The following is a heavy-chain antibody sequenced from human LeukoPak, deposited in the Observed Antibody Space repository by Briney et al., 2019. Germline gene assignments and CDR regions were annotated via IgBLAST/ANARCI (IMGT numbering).Heavy chain of an antibody. J-gene: IGHJ4*02. CDR1: GFTFSSYG. Sequence: RSLRLSCAASGFTFSSYGMHWVRQAPGKGLEWVAVISYDGSNKYYADSVKGRFTISRDNSKNTLYLQMNSLRAEDTAVYYCARVLDVDTDYWGQGTVVTVSS. D-gene: IGHD5-18*01. CDR2: ISYDGSNK. CDR3: ARVLDVDTDY. V-gene: IGHV3-30*03.